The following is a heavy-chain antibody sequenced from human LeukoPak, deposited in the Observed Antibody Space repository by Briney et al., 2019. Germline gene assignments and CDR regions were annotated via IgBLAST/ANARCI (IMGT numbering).Heavy chain of an antibody. CDR3: THISSIPDRFAA. CDR2: IKSKGGGGTT. Sequence: GGSLRLSCEVSGLTFIDAWVSWVRQAPGKGLEWVGRIKSKGGGGTTDHAATVKGRFNIPRDDSKNTLYLQMSSLRTEDTSIYDCTHISSIPDRFAAWGQGSLVTVSS. V-gene: IGHV3-15*01. D-gene: IGHD2-21*01. J-gene: IGHJ5*02. CDR1: GLTFIDAW.